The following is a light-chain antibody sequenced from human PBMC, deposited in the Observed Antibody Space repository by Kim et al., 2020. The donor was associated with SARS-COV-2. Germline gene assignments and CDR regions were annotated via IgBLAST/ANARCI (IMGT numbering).Light chain of an antibody. CDR1: SIGSKS. J-gene: IGLJ2*01. CDR3: QVWDSSSDHRVV. Sequence: PGRTARITCGGNSIGSKSVPWYQPMPSQAPVLVISYDSDRPSGIPERFSGSNSGNTATLTISRVEAGDEADYYCQVWDSSSDHRVVFGGGTQLTVL. V-gene: IGLV3-21*04. CDR2: YDS.